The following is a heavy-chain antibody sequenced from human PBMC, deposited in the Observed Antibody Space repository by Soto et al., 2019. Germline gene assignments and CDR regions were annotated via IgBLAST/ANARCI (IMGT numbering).Heavy chain of an antibody. V-gene: IGHV1-69*01. D-gene: IGHD5-12*01. CDR1: GGTFSDLA. CDR3: ASERVAEMATGGYCDY. Sequence: QVHLVQSGAEVKKPGSSVKVSCKTSGGTFSDLAFSWVRQAPRQGLEWVGGLIPLFGTPNYAREFQGRVSISADESSNTVYMELWSLRSEDTAVYYCASERVAEMATGGYCDYWGQGNLGTVSS. CDR2: LIPLFGTP. J-gene: IGHJ4*02.